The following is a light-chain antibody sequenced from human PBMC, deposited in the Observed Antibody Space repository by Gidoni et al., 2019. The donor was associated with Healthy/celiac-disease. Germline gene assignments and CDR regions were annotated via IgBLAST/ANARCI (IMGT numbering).Light chain of an antibody. V-gene: IGLV2-23*02. J-gene: IGLJ1*01. CDR1: SSDVGSYNL. CDR2: EVS. CDR3: CSYAGSSTPYV. Sequence: QSDLTQPASASGSPGQSITISCTGTSSDVGSYNLVSWYQQHPGKAPKLMIYEVSMRPSGVSNRFSGSKSGNTASLTISGLQAEDEADYYCCSYAGSSTPYVFGTGTKVTVL.